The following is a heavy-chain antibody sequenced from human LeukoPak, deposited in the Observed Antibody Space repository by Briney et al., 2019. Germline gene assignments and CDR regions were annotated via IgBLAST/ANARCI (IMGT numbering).Heavy chain of an antibody. CDR2: INPTSGGT. CDR3: ARVRGSSHHDAFDI. D-gene: IGHD6-13*01. J-gene: IGHJ3*02. CDR1: GYTFTGYY. Sequence: ASVKVSCKASGYTFTGYYMHWVRQAPGQGLEWMGWINPTSGGTNYAQKFQGRVTMTSDTYISTAYMELSRLRSDGTAVYYCARVRGSSHHDAFDIWGQGTMVTVSS. V-gene: IGHV1-2*02.